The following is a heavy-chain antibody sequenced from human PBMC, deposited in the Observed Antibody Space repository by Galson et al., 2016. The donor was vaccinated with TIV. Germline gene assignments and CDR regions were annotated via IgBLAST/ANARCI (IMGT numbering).Heavy chain of an antibody. CDR1: GYILTNFW. J-gene: IGHJ2*01. CDR2: LNPGTSDT. V-gene: IGHV5-51*01. D-gene: IGHD3-22*01. CDR3: ARHDSSAFSNWYFNL. Sequence: QSGAEVKKPGESLKISCQDSGYILTNFWIAWVRQMPGQALGWMGILNPGTSDTRYSRSSQGQVTISVDKSIGTAYLQWSSLKAPDTAMYYCARHDSSAFSNWYFNLWGRGTLVTVSS.